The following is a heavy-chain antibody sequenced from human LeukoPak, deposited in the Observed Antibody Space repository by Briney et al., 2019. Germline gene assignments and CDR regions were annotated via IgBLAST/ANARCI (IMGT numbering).Heavy chain of an antibody. CDR3: AKHYDYIFAASDY. J-gene: IGHJ4*02. CDR1: GFTFSSYA. CDR2: ISGTGGST. Sequence: GGSLRLSCAASGFTFSSYAMSWVRQAPGKGLEWVSAISGTGGSTYYADSVKGRFTISRDNSKNTLYLQMNSLRAEDAAVYYCAKHYDYIFAASDYWGQGTLVTVSS. V-gene: IGHV3-23*01. D-gene: IGHD3-16*01.